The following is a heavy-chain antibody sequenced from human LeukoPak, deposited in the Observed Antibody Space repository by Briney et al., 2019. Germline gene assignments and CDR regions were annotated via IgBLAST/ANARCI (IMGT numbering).Heavy chain of an antibody. Sequence: SETLSLTCTVSGGSICSGSYYWSWIRQPAGKGLEWIGRIYTSGSTNYNPSLKSRVTISVDTSKNQFSLKLSSVTAADTAVYYCARERGAFDIWGQGTMVTVSS. D-gene: IGHD3-10*01. V-gene: IGHV4-61*02. CDR2: IYTSGST. J-gene: IGHJ3*02. CDR3: ARERGAFDI. CDR1: GGSICSGSYY.